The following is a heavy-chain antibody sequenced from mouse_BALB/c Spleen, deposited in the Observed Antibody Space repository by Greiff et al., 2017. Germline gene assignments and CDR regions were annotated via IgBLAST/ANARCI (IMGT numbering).Heavy chain of an antibody. J-gene: IGHJ4*01. D-gene: IGHD1-1*01. CDR2: IWTGGGT. CDR1: GFSLTSYD. CDR3: VRTTGYAMDY. Sequence: VQRVESGPGLVAPSQSLSITCTVSGFSLTSYDISWIRQPPGKGLEWLGVIWTGGGTNYNSAFMSRLSISKDNSKSQVFLKMNSLQTDDTAIYYCVRTTGYAMDYWGQGTSVTVSS. V-gene: IGHV2-9-2*01.